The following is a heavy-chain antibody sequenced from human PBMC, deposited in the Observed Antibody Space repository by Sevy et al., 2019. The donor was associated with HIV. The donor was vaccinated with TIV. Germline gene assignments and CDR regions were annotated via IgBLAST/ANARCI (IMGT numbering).Heavy chain of an antibody. CDR3: VKDFVVVAATPLYYFDY. J-gene: IGHJ4*02. Sequence: GGSLRLSCSASGFTFSSYAMHCVRQAPGKGLEYVSAISSNGGSTYYADSVKGRFTISRDNSKNTLYLQMSSLRAEDTAVYYCVKDFVVVAATPLYYFDYWGQGTLVTVSS. CDR1: GFTFSSYA. CDR2: ISSNGGST. V-gene: IGHV3-64D*06. D-gene: IGHD2-15*01.